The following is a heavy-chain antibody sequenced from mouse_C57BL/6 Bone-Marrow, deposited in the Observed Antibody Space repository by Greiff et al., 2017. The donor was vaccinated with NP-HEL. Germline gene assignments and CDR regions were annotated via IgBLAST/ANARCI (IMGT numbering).Heavy chain of an antibody. CDR3: ARWLLPYYYAMDY. CDR1: GYSITSGYY. Sequence: EVKVEESGPGLVKPSQSLSLTCSVTGYSITSGYYWNWIRQFPGNKLEWMGYISYDGSNNYNPSLKNRISITRDTSKNQFFLKLNSVTTEDTATYYCARWLLPYYYAMDYWGQGTSVTVSS. V-gene: IGHV3-6*01. D-gene: IGHD2-3*01. CDR2: ISYDGSN. J-gene: IGHJ4*01.